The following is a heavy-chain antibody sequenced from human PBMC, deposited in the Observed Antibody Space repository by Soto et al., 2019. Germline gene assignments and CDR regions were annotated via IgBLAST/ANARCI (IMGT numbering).Heavy chain of an antibody. J-gene: IGHJ5*02. CDR1: GGSINSGDYS. Sequence: SETLSLTCTVSGGSINSGDYSWTWIRQPPGKGLEWIGYIYHTGTTYYNMSLKSRVTISVDRSKNQFSLKLSSVTAADTAVCYCARGINYYDSSGDSWFDPWGQGTLVTVS. D-gene: IGHD3-22*01. V-gene: IGHV4-30-2*01. CDR3: ARGINYYDSSGDSWFDP. CDR2: IYHTGTT.